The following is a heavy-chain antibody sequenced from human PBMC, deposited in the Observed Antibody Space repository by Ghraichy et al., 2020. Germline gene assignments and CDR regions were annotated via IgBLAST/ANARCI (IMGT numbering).Heavy chain of an antibody. J-gene: IGHJ6*02. CDR3: ARATREWLGRFYGVDV. D-gene: IGHD3-10*01. CDR1: GFTFSGYN. V-gene: IGHV3-30*03. Sequence: TCAASGFTFSGYNMHWVRQAPGEGLEWVAEISDAGSNEYYVDSVKGRFTISRDNSKNTLYLQMNSLRPEDTAVYYCARATREWLGRFYGVDVWGQGTTVIVS. CDR2: ISDAGSNE.